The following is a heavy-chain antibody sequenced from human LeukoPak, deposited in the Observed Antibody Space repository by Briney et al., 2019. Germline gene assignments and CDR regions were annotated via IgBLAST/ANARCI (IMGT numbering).Heavy chain of an antibody. CDR3: AKQSHDYGGYMDF. CDR2: IRNSGSST. J-gene: IGHJ4*02. CDR1: GFTFSSYG. Sequence: GGSLRLSCAASGFTFSSYGMNWVRQAPGKGLEWVSTIRNSGSSTSYADSVKGRFTISRDNSKNTLYLQMNSLRADDTALYYCAKQSHDYGGYMDFWGQGTLVTVSS. V-gene: IGHV3-23*01. D-gene: IGHD4-17*01.